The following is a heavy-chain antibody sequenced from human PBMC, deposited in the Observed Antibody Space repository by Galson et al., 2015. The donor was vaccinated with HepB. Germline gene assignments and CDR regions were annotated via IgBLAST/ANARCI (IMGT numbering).Heavy chain of an antibody. CDR1: GFTFSSYS. V-gene: IGHV3-13*01. CDR2: IGTAGDT. CDR3: ARGYSSSWAPDY. J-gene: IGHJ4*02. D-gene: IGHD6-13*01. Sequence: SLRLSCAASGFTFSSYSMNWVRRATGKGLEWVSAIGTAGDTYYPGSVKGRFTISRENAKNSLYLQMNSLRAGDTAVYYCARGYSSSWAPDYWGQGTLVTGSS.